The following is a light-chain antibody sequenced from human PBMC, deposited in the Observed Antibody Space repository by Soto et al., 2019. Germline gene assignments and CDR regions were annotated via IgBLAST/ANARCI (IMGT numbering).Light chain of an antibody. J-gene: IGKJ2*01. CDR2: GAS. CDR1: QTVNSQF. V-gene: IGKV3-20*01. Sequence: TVLTQSPGTLSLSPGERAILSCRASQTVNSQFLAWYQQKPGQAPRLLIYGASNRATGIPDRFSASGSGTDFTLIITRLEPEDLAVYYCQQYSSAPYTFGRGTELDIK. CDR3: QQYSSAPYT.